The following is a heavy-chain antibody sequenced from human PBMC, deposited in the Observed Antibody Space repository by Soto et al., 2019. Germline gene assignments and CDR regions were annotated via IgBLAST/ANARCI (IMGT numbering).Heavy chain of an antibody. D-gene: IGHD2-21*02. Sequence: QVQLVESGGGVVQPGRSLRLSCAASGFTFVTYGMHWVRQAPGKGLEWVAAISYDGSDNYCADSVRGRFTISRDNAKNSQYLQMHSLRVEDTSVYYCARAGYCGPGCYYYFDYWGQGTLVTVSS. CDR1: GFTFVTYG. CDR2: ISYDGSDN. V-gene: IGHV3-30*03. J-gene: IGHJ4*02. CDR3: ARAGYCGPGCYYYFDY.